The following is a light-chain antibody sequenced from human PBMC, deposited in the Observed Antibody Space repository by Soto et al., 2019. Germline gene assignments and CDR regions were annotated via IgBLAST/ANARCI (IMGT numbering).Light chain of an antibody. CDR3: GSYGGSSTLAV. J-gene: IGLJ2*01. CDR1: SSDVGSNNY. CDR2: DVS. V-gene: IGLV2-11*01. Sequence: QSVLTQPRSVSGSPGQSVAISCTGSSSDVGSNNYVSWYQHHPGKAPKLMTYDVSKRPPGVPDRFSGSKSGNTATLTISGLQAEDDAGYYCGSYGGSSTLAVFGGGTKVTVL.